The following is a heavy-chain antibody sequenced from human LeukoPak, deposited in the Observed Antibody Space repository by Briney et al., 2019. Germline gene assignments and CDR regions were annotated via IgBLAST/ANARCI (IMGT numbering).Heavy chain of an antibody. V-gene: IGHV3-23*01. D-gene: IGHD3-3*01. Sequence: PGGSLRLSCAASGFTFSSYAMSWVRQTPGKGLEWVSGITASGGSTYHADSAKGRFTISRDNPINTLNLQMNNLRAEDTAIYYCAKGLGFWSGYYTPFDYWGQGSSVTVSS. CDR3: AKGLGFWSGYYTPFDY. CDR2: ITASGGST. J-gene: IGHJ4*02. CDR1: GFTFSSYA.